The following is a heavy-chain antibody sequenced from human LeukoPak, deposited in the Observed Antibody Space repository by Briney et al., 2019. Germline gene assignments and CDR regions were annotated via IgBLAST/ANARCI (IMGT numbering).Heavy chain of an antibody. CDR2: IIPIFGIA. V-gene: IGHV1-69*04. Sequence: SVKVSCKASGGTFSSYAISWVRQAPGQGLEWMGRIIPIFGIANYAQKFQGRVTITADRSTSTAYMELSSLRSEDTAVYYCARDDPASYCSSTSCYVNWGQGTLVTVSS. CDR3: ARDDPASYCSSTSCYVN. CDR1: GGTFSSYA. J-gene: IGHJ4*02. D-gene: IGHD2-2*01.